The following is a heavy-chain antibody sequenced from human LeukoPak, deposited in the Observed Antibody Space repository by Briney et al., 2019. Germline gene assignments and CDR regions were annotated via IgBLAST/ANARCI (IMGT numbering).Heavy chain of an antibody. CDR2: TNTYNGNT. J-gene: IGHJ4*02. Sequence: ASVKVSCKASGYTLTSYGISWVRQAPGQELVCMGWTNTYNGNTNYAQNLQGRVTMTIDTSTNTAYMELRSLRSDDTAVYYCAKSPRDGYNLFDYWGQGTLVTVSS. V-gene: IGHV1-18*01. CDR1: GYTLTSYG. CDR3: AKSPRDGYNLFDY. D-gene: IGHD5-24*01.